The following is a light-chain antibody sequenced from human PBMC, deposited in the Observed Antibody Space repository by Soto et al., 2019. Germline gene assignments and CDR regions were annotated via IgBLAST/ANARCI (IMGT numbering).Light chain of an antibody. V-gene: IGLV2-23*02. CDR3: CSYAGSSTFSFYV. CDR1: SSDVGSYNL. J-gene: IGLJ1*01. CDR2: EVS. Sequence: QSALTQPASVSASPGQSITISCTGTSSDVGSYNLVSWYQQHPGKAPKLMIYEVSKRPSGVSNRFSGSKSGNTASLTISGLQAEDEADYYCCSYAGSSTFSFYVFGTGTKVTVL.